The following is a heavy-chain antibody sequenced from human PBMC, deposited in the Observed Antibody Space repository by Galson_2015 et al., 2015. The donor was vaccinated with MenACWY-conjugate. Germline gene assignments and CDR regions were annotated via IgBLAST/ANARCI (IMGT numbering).Heavy chain of an antibody. J-gene: IGHJ6*03. CDR2: IKSQTDGGKI. V-gene: IGHV3-15*01. CDR3: TTHKPDSWGGLLFHFYMDV. D-gene: IGHD2-21*01. Sequence: SLRLSCAGSAFTFSNAYMSWVRQAPGKGLEWVGRIKSQTDGGKIDHAAPVKGRFAISRDDSKNTLYLQMNSLKIEDTAVYYCTTHKPDSWGGLLFHFYMDVWGKGTTVTVSS. CDR1: AFTFSNAY.